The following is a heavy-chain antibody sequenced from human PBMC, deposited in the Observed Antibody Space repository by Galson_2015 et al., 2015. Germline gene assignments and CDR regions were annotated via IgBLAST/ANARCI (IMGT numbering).Heavy chain of an antibody. CDR2: IYSDGSS. CDR1: GFTVATHY. J-gene: IGHJ4*02. Sequence: SLRLSCAASGFTVATHYMSWVRQAPGKGLEWVSVIYSDGSSFYGDSVTGRFAISRDSSKNALYLQMNSLRAEDTAVYYCARAPLRDYGDYFDYWGQGTLVTVSS. CDR3: ARAPLRDYGDYFDY. D-gene: IGHD4-17*01. V-gene: IGHV3-53*01.